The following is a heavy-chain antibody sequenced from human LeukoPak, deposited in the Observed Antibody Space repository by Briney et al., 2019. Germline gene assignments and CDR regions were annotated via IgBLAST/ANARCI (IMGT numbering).Heavy chain of an antibody. CDR1: GFTFSTYV. CDR3: VRGTGY. V-gene: IGHV3-64D*06. CDR2: ISSNGDNT. J-gene: IGHJ4*02. Sequence: GGSLRLSCSVSGFTFSTYVMHWVRQAPGKGLEYVSAISSNGDNTYYADSVKGRFTISRDNSKNTLYLQMSSLRADDTSVYYCVRGTGYWGQGTLVTVSS.